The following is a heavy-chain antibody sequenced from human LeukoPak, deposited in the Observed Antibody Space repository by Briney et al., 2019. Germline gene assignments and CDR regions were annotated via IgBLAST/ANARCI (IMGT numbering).Heavy chain of an antibody. CDR1: GGSISSYY. J-gene: IGHJ4*02. CDR2: TYYSGST. Sequence: SETLSLTCTVSGGSISSYYWSWIRQPPGKGLEWIGYTYYSGSTNYNPSLKSRVTISVDTSKNQFSLKLSSVTAADTAVYYCAREVRGVISYYFDYWGQGTLVTVSS. CDR3: AREVRGVISYYFDY. V-gene: IGHV4-59*12. D-gene: IGHD3-10*01.